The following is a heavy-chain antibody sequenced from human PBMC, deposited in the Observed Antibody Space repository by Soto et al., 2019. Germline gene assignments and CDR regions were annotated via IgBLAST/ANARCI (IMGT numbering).Heavy chain of an antibody. Sequence: SETLSLTCTVSGGSISSSSYYWGWIRQPPGKGLEWIGSIYYSGSTYYNPSLKSRVTISVDTSKNQFSLKLSSVTAADTAVYYCARHWEYGSSLTWSNYYYYYGMDVWGQGTTVTVSS. D-gene: IGHD6-6*01. CDR3: ARHWEYGSSLTWSNYYYYYGMDV. V-gene: IGHV4-39*01. J-gene: IGHJ6*02. CDR1: GGSISSSSYY. CDR2: IYYSGST.